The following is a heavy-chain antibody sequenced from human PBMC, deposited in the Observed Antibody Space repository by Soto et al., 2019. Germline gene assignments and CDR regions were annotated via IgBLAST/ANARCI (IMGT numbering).Heavy chain of an antibody. CDR3: ARGRVPDYYYDSSGYDAFDI. V-gene: IGHV1-46*01. CDR2: IDPSGGSP. Sequence: GASVKVSCKASGYTFTNYYIHWVRQAPGQGLEWMGIIDPSGGSPTNAQKFQGRVSMTRDTSASTVYMELSSLRSEDTAVYYCARGRVPDYYYDSSGYDAFDIWGQGTMVTVSS. CDR1: GYTFTNYY. J-gene: IGHJ3*02. D-gene: IGHD3-22*01.